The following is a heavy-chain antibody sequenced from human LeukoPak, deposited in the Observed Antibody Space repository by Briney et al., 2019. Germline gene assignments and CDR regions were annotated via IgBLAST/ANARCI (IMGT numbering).Heavy chain of an antibody. D-gene: IGHD3-9*01. V-gene: IGHV3-23*01. Sequence: GGSLRLSCAASGFTFSSYAMSWVRQAPGRGLEWVSAISGSAGSTYYADSVKGRFTISRDNSKDTLYLQMNSLRAEDTAVYYCASTPPLTGYYYFDYWGQGTLVTVSS. CDR2: ISGSAGST. CDR3: ASTPPLTGYYYFDY. CDR1: GFTFSSYA. J-gene: IGHJ4*02.